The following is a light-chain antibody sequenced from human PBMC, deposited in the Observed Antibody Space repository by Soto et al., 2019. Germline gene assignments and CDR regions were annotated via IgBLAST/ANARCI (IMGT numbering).Light chain of an antibody. Sequence: DIQMTQSPSSVSASVGDRVTITCQASQDINKNLIWYQQKPGKAPKVLIYDASSLESGVPSRFSGSGSGTEFTLTISSLQPEDFATYYCLQQNNYPRTFGQGTKVDIK. V-gene: IGKV1-17*01. CDR3: LQQNNYPRT. CDR1: QDINKN. CDR2: DAS. J-gene: IGKJ2*01.